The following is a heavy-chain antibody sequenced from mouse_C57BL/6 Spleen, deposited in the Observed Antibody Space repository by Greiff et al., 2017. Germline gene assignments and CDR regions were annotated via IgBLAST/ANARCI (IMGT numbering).Heavy chain of an antibody. V-gene: IGHV1-64*01. D-gene: IGHD4-1*01. CDR1: GYTFTSYW. Sequence: QVQLQQPGAELVKPGASVKMSCKASGYTFTSYWMHWVKQRPGQGLEWIGMIHPNSGSTNYNEKFKSKATLTVDKSSSTAYMQLSSLTSEDSAVYYCARGGLTGTGAMDYWGQGTSVTVSS. CDR3: ARGGLTGTGAMDY. CDR2: IHPNSGST. J-gene: IGHJ4*01.